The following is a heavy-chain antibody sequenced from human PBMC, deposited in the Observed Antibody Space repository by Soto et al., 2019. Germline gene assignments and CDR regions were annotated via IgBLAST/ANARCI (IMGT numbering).Heavy chain of an antibody. D-gene: IGHD2-15*01. CDR3: AREGYCSGGSCYYYGMDV. CDR2: IIPIFGTA. J-gene: IGHJ6*02. Sequence: QVQLVQSGAEVKKPGSSVKVSCKASGGTFSSYAISWVRQAPGQGLEWMGGIIPIFGTANYARKFQGRVTITADESTSTAYMALSSLRSEDTAVYYCAREGYCSGGSCYYYGMDVWGQGTTVTVSS. V-gene: IGHV1-69*01. CDR1: GGTFSSYA.